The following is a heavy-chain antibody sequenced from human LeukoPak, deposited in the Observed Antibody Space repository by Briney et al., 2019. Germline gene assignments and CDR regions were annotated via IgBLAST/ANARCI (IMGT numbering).Heavy chain of an antibody. CDR2: IKQDGSEK. V-gene: IGHV3-7*01. CDR3: ARDAISTLDAFDI. CDR1: GFTFSSYS. D-gene: IGHD5/OR15-5a*01. J-gene: IGHJ3*02. Sequence: GRSLRLSCAASGFTFSSYSIHWVRQAPGKGLEWVANIKQDGSEKYYVDSVKGRFTISRDNAKNSLYLQMNSLRAEDTAVYYCARDAISTLDAFDIWGQGTMVTVSS.